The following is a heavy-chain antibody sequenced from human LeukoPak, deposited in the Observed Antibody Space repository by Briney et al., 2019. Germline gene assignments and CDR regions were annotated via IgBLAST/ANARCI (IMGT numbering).Heavy chain of an antibody. V-gene: IGHV3-30*02. CDR1: GFTFSSYG. Sequence: GGSLRLSCAASGFTFSSYGMHWVRQAPGKGLEWVAFIRYDGSNKYYADSVKGRFTISRDNSKNTLYLQMNSLRAEDTAVYYCAKGGVPYSSSARREDAFDIWGQGTMVTVSS. CDR2: IRYDGSNK. CDR3: AKGGVPYSSSARREDAFDI. D-gene: IGHD6-6*01. J-gene: IGHJ3*02.